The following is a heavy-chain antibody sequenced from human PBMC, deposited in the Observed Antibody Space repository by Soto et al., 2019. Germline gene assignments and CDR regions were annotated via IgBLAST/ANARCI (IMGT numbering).Heavy chain of an antibody. V-gene: IGHV4-34*01. D-gene: IGHD5-12*01. CDR1: GGSLSGYY. CDR3: ARGQGGVVATH. CDR2: VKDGGHT. Sequence: QVQLQQWGAGLLKPSETLFLNCAVNGGSLSGYYWSWIRQPPGKGLEWIGEVKDGGHTNYSPSLRGRITISSATNNNQLSLRLNSVTAADTGVYHCARGQGGVVATHWDQGSLVTVSS. J-gene: IGHJ4*02.